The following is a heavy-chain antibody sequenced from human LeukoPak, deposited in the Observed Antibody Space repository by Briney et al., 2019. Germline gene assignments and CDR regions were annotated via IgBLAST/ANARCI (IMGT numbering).Heavy chain of an antibody. J-gene: IGHJ4*02. CDR2: INSDGSSI. D-gene: IGHD5-12*01. Sequence: GGSLRLSCAASGFTFSSYWMHWVRQAPGKGLVWVSRINSDGSSITYADSVKGRFTISRDNAKNTLYLQMNSLRVEDTAVYYCARAGRVSGYDFDCWGQGTLVTVSS. CDR1: GFTFSSYW. CDR3: ARAGRVSGYDFDC. V-gene: IGHV3-74*03.